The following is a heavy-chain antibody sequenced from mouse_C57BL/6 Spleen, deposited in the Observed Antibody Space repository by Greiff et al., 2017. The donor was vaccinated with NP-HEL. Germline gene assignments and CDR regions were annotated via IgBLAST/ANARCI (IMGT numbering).Heavy chain of an antibody. J-gene: IGHJ3*01. V-gene: IGHV1-50*01. D-gene: IGHD3-2*02. CDR3: ARDSSGYVLFAY. CDR1: GYTFTSYW. Sequence: QVQLQQPGAELVKPGASVKLSCKASGYTFTSYWMQWVKQRPGQGLEWIGEIDPSDSYTNYNQKFKGKATLTVDTSSSTAYMQLSSLTSEDSAVYYCARDSSGYVLFAYWGQGTLVTVSA. CDR2: IDPSDSYT.